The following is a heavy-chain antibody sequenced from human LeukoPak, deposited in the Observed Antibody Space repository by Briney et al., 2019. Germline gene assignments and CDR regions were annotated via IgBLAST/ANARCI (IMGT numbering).Heavy chain of an antibody. V-gene: IGHV3-13*01. J-gene: IGHJ4*02. CDR3: ARGSEVGLDY. CDR1: GFTFSTYD. Sequence: SGGSLRLSCAASGFTFSTYDMHWVRQGTGQGLEWVSSIGTTGATHYAGSVKGRFTIARENAKNSLYLQLNNLRVGDTAVYYCARGSEVGLDYWGQGTLVTVSS. D-gene: IGHD1-26*01. CDR2: IGTTGAT.